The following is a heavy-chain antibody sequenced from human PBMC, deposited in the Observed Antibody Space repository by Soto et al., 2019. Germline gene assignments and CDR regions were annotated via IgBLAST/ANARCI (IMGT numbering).Heavy chain of an antibody. CDR3: ARAEWGITGTTSYYYGMDV. V-gene: IGHV4-59*01. J-gene: IGHJ6*02. Sequence: SETLSLTCTVSGGSISSYYWSWIRQPPGKGLEWIGYIYYSGSTNYNPSLKSRVTISVDTSKNQFSLKLSSVTAADTAVYYCARAEWGITGTTSYYYGMDVWGQGTTVTLSS. CDR1: GGSISSYY. D-gene: IGHD1-7*01. CDR2: IYYSGST.